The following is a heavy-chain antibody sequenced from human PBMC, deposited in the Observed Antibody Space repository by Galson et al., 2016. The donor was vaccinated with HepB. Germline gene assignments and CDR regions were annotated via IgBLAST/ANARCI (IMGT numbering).Heavy chain of an antibody. CDR2: ITRSGDAT. V-gene: IGHV3-23*01. D-gene: IGHD1-26*01. J-gene: IGHJ4*02. Sequence: SLRLSCAASGFSFSNSGMSWVRQAPGRGQEWVSGITRSGDATHYADFVKGRFTISRDNSKNTLYLQMNSLRAEDTAVYYCAKDGRSGYPPSYFAGYYFDYWGQGTLVTVSS. CDR3: AKDGRSGYPPSYFAGYYFDY. CDR1: GFSFSNSG.